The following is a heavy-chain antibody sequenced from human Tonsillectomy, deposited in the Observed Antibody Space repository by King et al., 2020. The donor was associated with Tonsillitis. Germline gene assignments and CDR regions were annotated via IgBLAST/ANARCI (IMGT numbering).Heavy chain of an antibody. D-gene: IGHD4-23*01. Sequence: AQLVQSGGGLVQPGGSLRISCAASGFTFSSSAMHWVRLAPGKGLEWVAYIWSDGSDKLYADSVQGRFTISRDNSKSIQYLQMNSLRPEDTAVYYCVKDQGAGGSREYWGQGTLVTVSS. J-gene: IGHJ4*02. CDR1: GFTFSSSA. V-gene: IGHV3-30*02. CDR2: IWSDGSDK. CDR3: VKDQGAGGSREY.